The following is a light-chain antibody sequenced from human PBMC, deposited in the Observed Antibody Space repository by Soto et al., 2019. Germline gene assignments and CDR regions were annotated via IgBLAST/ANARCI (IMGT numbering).Light chain of an antibody. CDR1: QSVSGN. J-gene: IGKJ5*01. CDR3: QQYNNWPPIT. V-gene: IGKV3-15*01. Sequence: EILMTQSPATLSVSPGERATLSCRASQSVSGNVAWYQQRPGPAPSLLIYGASTRATGIPASFSGSGSGKEFPLTISSLQSEDFAVYDCQQYNNWPPITFGQGTLLEI. CDR2: GAS.